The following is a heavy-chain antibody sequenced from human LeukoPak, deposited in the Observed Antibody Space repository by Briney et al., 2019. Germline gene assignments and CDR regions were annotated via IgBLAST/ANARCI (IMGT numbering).Heavy chain of an antibody. J-gene: IGHJ4*02. D-gene: IGHD2-8*02. Sequence: SQTLSLTCAVSGGSISSGGYYWSWIRQPPGKGLEWIAYISDIGSINYNPSLKSRVTISLDTSKNQFSLKLSSVTAADTAVYYCAGHHPRNTVDFWGQGTLVTVSS. CDR3: AGHHPRNTVDF. V-gene: IGHV4-61*08. CDR2: ISDIGSI. CDR1: GGSISSGGYY.